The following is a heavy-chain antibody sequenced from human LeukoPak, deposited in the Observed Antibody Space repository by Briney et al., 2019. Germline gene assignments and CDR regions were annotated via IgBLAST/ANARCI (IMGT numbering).Heavy chain of an antibody. CDR1: GYTVTSYG. CDR2: ISAYNGNT. CDR3: ARGRYCSGGSCYSISAAEYFQH. D-gene: IGHD2-15*01. J-gene: IGHJ1*01. Sequence: ASVKVSCKASGYTVTSYGISWVRQAPGQGLEWMGWISAYNGNTNYAQKLQGRVTMTTDTSTSTAYMELRSLRSDDTAVYYCARGRYCSGGSCYSISAAEYFQHWGQGTLVTVSS. V-gene: IGHV1-18*01.